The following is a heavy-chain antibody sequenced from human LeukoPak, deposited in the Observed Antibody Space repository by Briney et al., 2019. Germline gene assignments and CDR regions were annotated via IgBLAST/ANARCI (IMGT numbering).Heavy chain of an antibody. CDR2: IYPGDSDT. CDR3: ARLIAAAANWFDP. CDR1: GYRFTSYW. V-gene: IGHV5-51*01. J-gene: IGHJ5*02. D-gene: IGHD6-13*01. Sequence: GESLKISCQCSGYRFTSYWIAWVRQMPGKGLEWMGIIYPGDSDTRYSPSFQGQVTISADKSISTAYLQWSSLKPSDTAMYDCARLIAAAANWFDPWGQGTLVTVSS.